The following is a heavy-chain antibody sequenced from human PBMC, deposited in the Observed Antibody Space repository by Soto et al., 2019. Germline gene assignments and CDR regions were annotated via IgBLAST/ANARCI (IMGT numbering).Heavy chain of an antibody. V-gene: IGHV1-18*01. D-gene: IGHD3-10*01. Sequence: QVQLVQSGAEVKKPGASVKVSCKASGYTFTSYGISWVRQAPGQGLEWMGWISAYNGNTNYAQKLQGRVTMTTDTPPRPAYMELRSLRSDDPAVYYCARDGDYYCAGSYLRNDWYFDLWGRGTLVTVSS. CDR2: ISAYNGNT. CDR1: GYTFTSYG. J-gene: IGHJ2*01. CDR3: ARDGDYYCAGSYLRNDWYFDL.